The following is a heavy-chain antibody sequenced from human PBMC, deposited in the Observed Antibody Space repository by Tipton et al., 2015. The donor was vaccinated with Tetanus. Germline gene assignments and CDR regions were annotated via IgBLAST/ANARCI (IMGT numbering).Heavy chain of an antibody. D-gene: IGHD3-10*01. CDR1: GGSFGNFY. Sequence: TLSLTCTISGGSFGNFYWAWIRQPPGRGLEWIGYIYYSESTNYDPCLKSRVTISLDTSKNQFSLKMSSVTAADTAMYYFAGVWFGDLFGVGAFDIWGQGTMVTVSS. V-gene: IGHV4-59*01. CDR2: IYYSEST. J-gene: IGHJ3*02. CDR3: AGVWFGDLFGVGAFDI.